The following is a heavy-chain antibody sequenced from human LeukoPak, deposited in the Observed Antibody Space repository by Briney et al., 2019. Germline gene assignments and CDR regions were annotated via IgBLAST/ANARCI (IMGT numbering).Heavy chain of an antibody. J-gene: IGHJ4*02. Sequence: GGSLRLSCAASGFTFSSYSMNWVRQAPGKGLEWVSSISSSSSYIYYADSVKGRSTISRDNAKNSLYLQMNSLRAEDTAVYYCARDYDILTGYSHFDYWGQGTLVTVSS. CDR2: ISSSSSYI. CDR1: GFTFSSYS. D-gene: IGHD3-9*01. V-gene: IGHV3-21*01. CDR3: ARDYDILTGYSHFDY.